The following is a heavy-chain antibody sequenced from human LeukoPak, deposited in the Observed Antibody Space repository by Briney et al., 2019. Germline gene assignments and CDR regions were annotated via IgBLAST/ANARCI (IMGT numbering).Heavy chain of an antibody. CDR3: ARTNDYYYDSSGYIDY. J-gene: IGHJ4*02. Sequence: SVKVSCKASGGTFSSYAISWVRQAPGQGLEWMGRIIPIFGIANYAQKFQGRVTITADKSTSTAYMELSSLRSEDTAVYYYARTNDYYYDSSGYIDYWGQGTLVTVSS. D-gene: IGHD3-22*01. CDR2: IIPIFGIA. CDR1: GGTFSSYA. V-gene: IGHV1-69*04.